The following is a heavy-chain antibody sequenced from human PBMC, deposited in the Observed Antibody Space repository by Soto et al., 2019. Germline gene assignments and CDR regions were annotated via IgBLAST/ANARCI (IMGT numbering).Heavy chain of an antibody. J-gene: IGHJ4*02. CDR1: GFTFSNYG. CDR3: HLDEYGDW. Sequence: QVQLVESGGGVVQPGRSLRLSCAASGFTFSNYGVNWVRQAPGKGLEWVAVISNDGSTQFYADSVKGRFTISRDNSKNTLSLQMNSLRPEDTAVYYRHLDEYGDWWGQGTLVTVSS. V-gene: IGHV3-30*03. D-gene: IGHD1-1*01. CDR2: ISNDGSTQ.